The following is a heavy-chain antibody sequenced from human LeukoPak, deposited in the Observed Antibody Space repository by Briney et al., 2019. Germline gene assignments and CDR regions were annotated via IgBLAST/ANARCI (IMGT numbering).Heavy chain of an antibody. CDR1: GFSFSTYS. D-gene: IGHD5-12*01. CDR3: ARVHRGYSFGRLDY. CDR2: ISGSDNTI. Sequence: SGGSLRLSCAASGFSFSTYSMNWVRQAPGKGLEWVSYISGSDNTIYYADSVKGRFTISRDNARNSPYLQMNSLRDEDTAVYYCARVHRGYSFGRLDYWGQGTLVTVSS. V-gene: IGHV3-48*02. J-gene: IGHJ4*02.